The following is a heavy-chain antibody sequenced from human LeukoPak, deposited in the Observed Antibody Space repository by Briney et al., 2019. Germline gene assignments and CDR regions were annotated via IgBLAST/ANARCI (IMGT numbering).Heavy chain of an antibody. CDR3: ARGSRYCSGGSCYSSWFDP. V-gene: IGHV4-30-2*01. CDR1: GGSISSGGYS. D-gene: IGHD2-15*01. Sequence: SETLSLTCTVSGGSISSGGYSWSWIRQPPGKGLEWIGYIYHSGNTYYNPSLKSRVTISVDRSKNQFSLKLSSVTAADTAVYYCARGSRYCSGGSCYSSWFDPWGQGTLVTVSS. J-gene: IGHJ5*02. CDR2: IYHSGNT.